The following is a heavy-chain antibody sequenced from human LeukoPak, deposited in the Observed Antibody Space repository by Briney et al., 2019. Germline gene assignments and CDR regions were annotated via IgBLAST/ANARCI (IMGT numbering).Heavy chain of an antibody. J-gene: IGHJ4*02. Sequence: GGSLRLSCAASGFTFSSHGMHWVRQAPGKGLEWVTFISYDGSNKDYADSVKGRFTISRDNSKNTLYLQMNSLRGEDTAVYYCAKGYDYGDYGFDYWGQGTLVTVFS. CDR1: GFTFSSHG. D-gene: IGHD4-17*01. CDR3: AKGYDYGDYGFDY. CDR2: ISYDGSNK. V-gene: IGHV3-30*02.